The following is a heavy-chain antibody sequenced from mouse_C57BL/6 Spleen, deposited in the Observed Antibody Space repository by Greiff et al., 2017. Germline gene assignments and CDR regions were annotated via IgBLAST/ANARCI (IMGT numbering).Heavy chain of an antibody. Sequence: QVQLQQPGAELVRPGSSVKLSCKASGYTFTSYWMHWVKQRPIQGLEWIGNIDPSDSETHYNQKFKDKATLTVDKSSSTAYMQLSSLTSEDSAVYYCARSYDYDVSWFAYWGQGTLVTVSA. D-gene: IGHD2-4*01. J-gene: IGHJ3*01. V-gene: IGHV1-52*01. CDR1: GYTFTSYW. CDR2: IDPSDSET. CDR3: ARSYDYDVSWFAY.